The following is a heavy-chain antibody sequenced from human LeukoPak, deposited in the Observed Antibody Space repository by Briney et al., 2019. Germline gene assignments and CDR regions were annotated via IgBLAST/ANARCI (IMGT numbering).Heavy chain of an antibody. CDR2: IRSDGGST. D-gene: IGHD3-22*01. Sequence: ASLRLSCAASGFTFSNYWMHWVRQAPGKGLVWVSRIRSDGGSTTYEDFVKGRFTISSDNAKNTLYLQMNSLRGEDTAVYYCAKGYYYDSSGYYRSWFDPWGQGTVVTVSS. CDR3: AKGYYYDSSGYYRSWFDP. J-gene: IGHJ5*02. V-gene: IGHV3-74*01. CDR1: GFTFSNYW.